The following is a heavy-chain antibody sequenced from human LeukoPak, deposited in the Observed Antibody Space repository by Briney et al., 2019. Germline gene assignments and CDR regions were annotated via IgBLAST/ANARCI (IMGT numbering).Heavy chain of an antibody. CDR1: GYTFTSYG. V-gene: IGHV1-69*05. D-gene: IGHD6-6*01. J-gene: IGHJ6*03. Sequence: GASVKVSCKASGYTFTSYGISWVRQAPGQGLEWMGGIIPIFGTANYAQKFQGRVTITTDESTSTAYMELSSLRSEDTAVYYCARGAVSSSEYYYMDVWGKGTTVTVSS. CDR2: IIPIFGTA. CDR3: ARGAVSSSEYYYMDV.